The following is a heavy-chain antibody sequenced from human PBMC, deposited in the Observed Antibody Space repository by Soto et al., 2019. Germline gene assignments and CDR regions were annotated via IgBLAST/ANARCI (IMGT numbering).Heavy chain of an antibody. J-gene: IGHJ6*02. CDR1: GGSISSSSYY. D-gene: IGHD3-22*01. Sequence: PSETLSLTCTVSGGSISSSSYYWGWIRQPPGKGLEWIGSIYYSGSTYYNPSLKSRVTISVDTSKNQFSLKLSSVTAADTAVYYCARLTNYYDSSGYYYDDYYGMDVWGQGTTVTVSS. CDR2: IYYSGST. V-gene: IGHV4-39*01. CDR3: ARLTNYYDSSGYYYDDYYGMDV.